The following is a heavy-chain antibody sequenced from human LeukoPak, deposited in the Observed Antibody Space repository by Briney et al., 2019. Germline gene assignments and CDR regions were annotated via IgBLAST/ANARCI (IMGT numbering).Heavy chain of an antibody. Sequence: GGSLRRSCAACGFTFSSYAMSWVRQAPGKGLEWVSAISGSGGSTYYADSVKGRFTISRDNSKNTLYLQMNSLRAEDTAVYYCAKDLTVTTGFNFDYWGQGTLVTVSS. CDR3: AKDLTVTTGFNFDY. CDR2: ISGSGGST. V-gene: IGHV3-23*01. CDR1: GFTFSSYA. D-gene: IGHD4-17*01. J-gene: IGHJ4*02.